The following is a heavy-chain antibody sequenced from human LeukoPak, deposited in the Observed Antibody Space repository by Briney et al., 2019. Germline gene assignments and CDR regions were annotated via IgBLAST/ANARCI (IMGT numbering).Heavy chain of an antibody. V-gene: IGHV1-69*13. J-gene: IGHJ4*02. CDR3: ARGWLSETTVVTPYNY. D-gene: IGHD4-23*01. CDR1: GGTFSSYA. CDR2: IIPIFGTA. Sequence: ASVKVSCKASGGTFSSYAISWVRQAPGQGLEWMGGIIPIFGTANYAQKFQGRVTITAVESMSTAYMELSSLRSEDTAVYYCARGWLSETTVVTPYNYWGQGTLVTVSS.